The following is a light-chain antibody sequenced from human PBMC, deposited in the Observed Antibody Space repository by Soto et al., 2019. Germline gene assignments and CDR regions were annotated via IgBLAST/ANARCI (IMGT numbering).Light chain of an antibody. Sequence: QSVLTQAPSASGIPGQRVTISCSGSSSNIGSNTVNWYQQLPGTAPKLLIYSNNQRPSGVPDRFSGSKSGTSASLAISGLQSEDEADYYCAAWDDSLNVVVFGGGTKLTVL. CDR2: SNN. CDR3: AAWDDSLNVVV. V-gene: IGLV1-44*01. CDR1: SSNIGSNT. J-gene: IGLJ2*01.